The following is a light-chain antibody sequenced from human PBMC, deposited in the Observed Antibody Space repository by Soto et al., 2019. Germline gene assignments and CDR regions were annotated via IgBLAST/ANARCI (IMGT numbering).Light chain of an antibody. V-gene: IGLV2-23*03. CDR1: SSDVGSYNL. Sequence: QSALTQPASVSGSPGQSINISCTGTSSDVGSYNLVSWYQQHPGKAPKLMIYEGSKRPSGVSNRFSGSKSGNTASLTISGPQAQDDADYYCSSYAGSSTFLFGTGTKSTVL. CDR3: SSYAGSSTFL. CDR2: EGS. J-gene: IGLJ1*01.